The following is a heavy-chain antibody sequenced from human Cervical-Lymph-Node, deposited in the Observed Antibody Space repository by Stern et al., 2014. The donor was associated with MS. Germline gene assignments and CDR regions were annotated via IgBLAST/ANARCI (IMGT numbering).Heavy chain of an antibody. CDR2: VDGPNGDV. CDR1: GFTFSQSA. CDR3: ASERYTYYDDQRPPGGFDP. D-gene: IGHD3-3*01. Sequence: MQLVQSGPEVKKPGTSVKVSCKASGFTFSQSAVQWLRQAPGHRLEWIGWVDGPNGDVNYAPKFQERVPITRDKFTSTAYLELSSLTSEDTAIYYCASERYTYYDDQRPPGGFDPWGQGTLVTVSS. J-gene: IGHJ5*02. V-gene: IGHV1-58*01.